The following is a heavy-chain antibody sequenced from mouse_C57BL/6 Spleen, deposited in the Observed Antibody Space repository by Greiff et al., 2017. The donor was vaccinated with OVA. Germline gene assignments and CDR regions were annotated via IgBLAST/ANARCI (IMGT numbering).Heavy chain of an antibody. D-gene: IGHD1-1*01. CDR1: GYTFTSYW. CDR2: IYPGSGST. Sequence: VQLQQPGAELVKPGASVKMSCKASGYTFTSYWLTWVKQRPGQGLEWIGDIYPGSGSTNYNEKFKSKATLTVDTSSSTAYMQLSSLTSEDSAVYYCASLLLRSLYAMDYWGQGTSVTVSS. V-gene: IGHV1-55*01. J-gene: IGHJ4*01. CDR3: ASLLLRSLYAMDY.